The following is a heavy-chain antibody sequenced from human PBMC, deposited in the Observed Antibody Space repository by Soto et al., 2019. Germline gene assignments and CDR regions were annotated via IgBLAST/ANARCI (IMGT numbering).Heavy chain of an antibody. CDR1: GYTLTSYA. V-gene: IGHV1-3*01. Sequence: QVQLVQSGAEVKKPGASVKVSCKASGYTLTSYAMHWVRQAPGQRLEWMGWINAGNGNTKYSQKFQGRVTITRDTSASTAYMGLSSLRSEDTAVYYCARGWEHDDFDIWGQGTMVTVSS. J-gene: IGHJ3*02. CDR2: INAGNGNT. D-gene: IGHD1-26*01. CDR3: ARGWEHDDFDI.